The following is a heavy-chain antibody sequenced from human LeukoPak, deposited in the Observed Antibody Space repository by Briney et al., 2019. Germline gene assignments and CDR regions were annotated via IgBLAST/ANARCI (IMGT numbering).Heavy chain of an antibody. CDR3: ARDGPQGGVLRYFDWLSQNPLDY. CDR1: GFAFSDYY. CDR2: ISSSRSYT. D-gene: IGHD3-9*01. J-gene: IGHJ4*02. V-gene: IGHV3-11*05. Sequence: PGGSLRLSCAASGFAFSDYYMSWIRQAPGKGLEWVSYISSSRSYTNYADSVKGRFTISRDNAKNSLYLQMNSLRAEDTAVYYCARDGPQGGVLRYFDWLSQNPLDYWGQGTLVTVSS.